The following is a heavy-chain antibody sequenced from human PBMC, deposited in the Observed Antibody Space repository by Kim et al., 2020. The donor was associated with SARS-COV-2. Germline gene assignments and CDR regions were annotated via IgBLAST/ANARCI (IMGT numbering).Heavy chain of an antibody. CDR2: ISYDGSNK. CDR3: AKELRTTGRLRQYYYGMDV. J-gene: IGHJ6*02. V-gene: IGHV3-30*18. D-gene: IGHD4-17*01. CDR1: GFTFSSYG. Sequence: GGSLRLSCAASGFTFSSYGMHWVRQAPGKGLEWVAVISYDGSNKYYADSVKGRFTISRDNSKNTLYLQMNSLRAEDTAVYYCAKELRTTGRLRQYYYGMDVWGQGTTVTVSS.